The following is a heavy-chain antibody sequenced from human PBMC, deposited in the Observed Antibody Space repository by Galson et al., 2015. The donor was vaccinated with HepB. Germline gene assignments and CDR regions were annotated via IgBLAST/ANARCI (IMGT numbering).Heavy chain of an antibody. V-gene: IGHV3-48*01. CDR3: AREGVAGPFDY. CDR2: ISSSSSTI. Sequence: SLRLSCAASGFTFSSYSMNWVRQAPGKGLEWVSYISSSSSTIYYADSVKGRFTISRDNAKNSLYLQMNSLRAEDTAVYYCAREGVAGPFDYWGQGTLVTVSS. J-gene: IGHJ4*02. CDR1: GFTFSSYS. D-gene: IGHD6-19*01.